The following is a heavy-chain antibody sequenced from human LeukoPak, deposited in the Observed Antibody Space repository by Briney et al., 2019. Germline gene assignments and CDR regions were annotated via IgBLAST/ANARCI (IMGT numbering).Heavy chain of an antibody. CDR3: ARLRYYDSSAYYYALDY. CDR1: GGSISSSSYY. J-gene: IGHJ4*02. CDR2: IYYRGST. D-gene: IGHD3-22*01. V-gene: IGHV4-39*01. Sequence: SETLSLTCTVSGGSISSSSYYWGWIRQPPGKGLEWIGSIYYRGSTYYNPSLKSRVTISVDTSKNQFSPKLSSVTAADTAVYYCARLRYYDSSAYYYALDYWGQGTLVTVSS.